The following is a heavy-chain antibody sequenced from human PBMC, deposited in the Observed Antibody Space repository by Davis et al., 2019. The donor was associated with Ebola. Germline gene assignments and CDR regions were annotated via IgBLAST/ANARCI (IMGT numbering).Heavy chain of an antibody. CDR2: INPSGRST. D-gene: IGHD3-3*01. V-gene: IGHV1-46*01. CDR3: ARDLSTIFGVVPGAFDI. CDR1: GYTFTSYY. J-gene: IGHJ3*02. Sequence: AASVKLSCKASGYTFTSYYMHWVRQAPGQGLEWMGIINPSGRSTSYAQKFQGRVTMTRDTSTSTVYMELSSLRSEDTAVYYCARDLSTIFGVVPGAFDIWGQGTMVTVSS.